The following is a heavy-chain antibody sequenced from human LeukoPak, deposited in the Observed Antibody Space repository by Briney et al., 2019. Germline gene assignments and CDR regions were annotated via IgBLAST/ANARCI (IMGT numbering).Heavy chain of an antibody. J-gene: IGHJ4*02. V-gene: IGHV3-48*02. CDR1: GXTFSSYT. Sequence: QPGGSLRLFFAASGXTFSSYTLNWVRQAPGKGLEWISYISSRTGNIYYADSVKGRFSSSRDNAKNSLFLQMNNLRDEDTAVYYCARGGTDGTTNFDYWGQRTLVTVSS. CDR2: ISSRTGNI. CDR3: ARGGTDGTTNFDY. D-gene: IGHD1-1*01.